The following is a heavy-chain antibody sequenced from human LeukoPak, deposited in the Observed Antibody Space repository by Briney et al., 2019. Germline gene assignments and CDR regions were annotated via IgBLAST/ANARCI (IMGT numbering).Heavy chain of an antibody. J-gene: IGHJ4*02. CDR2: IYYSGST. D-gene: IGHD6-13*01. Sequence: SETLSLTCTVSGGSISSSSYYWGWIRQPPGMGLEWIGSIYYSGSTYYNPSLKSRVTISVDTSKNQFSLKLSSVTAADTAVYYCARRSSWASDDWGQGTLVTVFS. CDR3: ARRSSWASDD. V-gene: IGHV4-39*01. CDR1: GGSISSSSYY.